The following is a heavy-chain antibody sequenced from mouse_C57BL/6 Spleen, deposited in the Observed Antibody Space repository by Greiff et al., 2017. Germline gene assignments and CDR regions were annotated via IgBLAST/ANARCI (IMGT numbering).Heavy chain of an antibody. CDR2: IYPSDSET. J-gene: IGHJ1*03. V-gene: IGHV1-61*01. CDR1: GYTFTSYW. CDR3: ARGDYYGTPYWYFDV. D-gene: IGHD1-1*01. Sequence: QVQLQQPGAELVRPGSSVKLSCKASGYTFTSYWMDWVKQRPGQGLEWIGNIYPSDSETHYNQKFKDKATLTVDKSSSTAYMQLSSLTSEDSAVYYCARGDYYGTPYWYFDVWGTGTTVTVSS.